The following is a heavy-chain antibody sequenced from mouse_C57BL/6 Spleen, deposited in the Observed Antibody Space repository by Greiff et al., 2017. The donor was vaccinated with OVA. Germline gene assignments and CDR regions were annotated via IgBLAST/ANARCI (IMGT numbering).Heavy chain of an antibody. CDR3: ARHEMAGKGYAMDY. Sequence: QVQLKESGPGLVAPSQSLSITCTVSGFSFTSYGVHWVRQPPGKGLEWLVVIWSDGSTTYNSALKSRLSISKDNSKSQVFLKMNSLQTDDTAMYYCARHEMAGKGYAMDYWGQGTSVTVSS. J-gene: IGHJ4*01. V-gene: IGHV2-6-1*01. D-gene: IGHD4-1*01. CDR2: IWSDGST. CDR1: GFSFTSYG.